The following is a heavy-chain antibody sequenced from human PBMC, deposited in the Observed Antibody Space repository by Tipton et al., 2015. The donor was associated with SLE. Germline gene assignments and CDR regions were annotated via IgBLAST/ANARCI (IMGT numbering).Heavy chain of an antibody. CDR1: AGSISTYY. Sequence: TLSLTCTVSAGSISTYYWSWIRQPPEKGLEWIGYIDYSGSTNYDPSLKSRVTMSIDTSKNQFSLKLTSVTAADTAVYYCARDGALIDVVDVWGQGKMVTVSS. D-gene: IGHD2-8*01. CDR2: IDYSGST. V-gene: IGHV4-59*01. J-gene: IGHJ3*01. CDR3: ARDGALIDVVDV.